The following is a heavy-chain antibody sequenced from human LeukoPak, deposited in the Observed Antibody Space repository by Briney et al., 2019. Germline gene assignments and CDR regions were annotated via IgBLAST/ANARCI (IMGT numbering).Heavy chain of an antibody. CDR1: GRTFSSYA. V-gene: IGHV1-69*04. CDR2: IIPILGIA. CDR3: ARVPRYSYGSFGSGQDAFDI. Sequence: ASVKVSCKASGRTFSSYAISWVRQAPGQGLEWMGRIIPILGIANYAQKFQGRVTITADKSTSTAYMELSSLRSEDTAVYYCARVPRYSYGSFGSGQDAFDIWGQGTMVTVSS. D-gene: IGHD5-18*01. J-gene: IGHJ3*02.